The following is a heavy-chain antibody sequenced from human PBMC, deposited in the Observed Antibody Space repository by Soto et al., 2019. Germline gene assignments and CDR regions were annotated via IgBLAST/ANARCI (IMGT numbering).Heavy chain of an antibody. J-gene: IGHJ4*01. CDR1: GFTFSSYA. CDR3: ARDYITIFWGQADY. V-gene: IGHV3-30-3*01. D-gene: IGHD3-9*01. CDR2: ISYDGSNK. Sequence: QVQLVESGGGVVQPGRSLRLSCAASGFTFSSYAMHWVRQAPGKGLEWVAVISYDGSNKYYADSVKGRFTISRDNSKNTLYMQMNSLTAEDTAVYYCARDYITIFWGQADYWGHGTLVTVSS.